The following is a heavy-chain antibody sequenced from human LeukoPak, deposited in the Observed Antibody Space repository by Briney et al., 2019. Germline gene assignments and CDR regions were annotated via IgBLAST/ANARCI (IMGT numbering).Heavy chain of an antibody. D-gene: IGHD5-12*01. CDR1: GFTFSSYE. J-gene: IGHJ4*02. Sequence: PGGSLRLSCAASGFTFSSYEMNWVRQAPGKGLEWVSYISSSGSTIYYADSVKGRFTISRDNAKNSLYLQMNSLRAEDTAVYYCARGRIIVATIGGFDYWGQGTLVTVSS. CDR3: ARGRIIVATIGGFDY. CDR2: ISSSGSTI. V-gene: IGHV3-48*03.